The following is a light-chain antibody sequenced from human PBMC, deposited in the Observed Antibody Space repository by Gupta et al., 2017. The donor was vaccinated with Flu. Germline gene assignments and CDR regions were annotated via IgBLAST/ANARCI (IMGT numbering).Light chain of an antibody. CDR1: SSDIGGYKY. J-gene: IGLJ2*01. V-gene: IGLV2-14*03. Sequence: ELPQPASASGSPVQTITISCTGTSSDIGGYKYHYWHQHPPGKAPKLMILDVSSRPSGVSTRFSGSKSANTAALTISALQAEDDAAYYCSSYTNTNTLVLFGGGTKLTVL. CDR2: DVS. CDR3: SSYTNTNTLVL.